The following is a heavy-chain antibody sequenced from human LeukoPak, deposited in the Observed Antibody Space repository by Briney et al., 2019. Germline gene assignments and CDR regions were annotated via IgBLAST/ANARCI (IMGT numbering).Heavy chain of an antibody. D-gene: IGHD3-10*01. Sequence: SETLSLTCAVYGGSFSGYYWSWIRQPPGKGLEWIGEINHSGSTNYNPSLKSRVTISVDTSKNQFSLKLSSVTAADTAVYYCARKGYGSGTYPLGMDVWGQGTTVTVSS. J-gene: IGHJ6*02. CDR1: GGSFSGYY. CDR3: ARKGYGSGTYPLGMDV. CDR2: INHSGST. V-gene: IGHV4-34*01.